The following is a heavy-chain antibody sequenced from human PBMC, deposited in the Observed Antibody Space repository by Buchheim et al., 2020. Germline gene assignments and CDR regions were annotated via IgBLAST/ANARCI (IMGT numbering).Heavy chain of an antibody. J-gene: IGHJ4*02. D-gene: IGHD1-26*01. CDR1: GYTFTSYY. Sequence: QVQLVQSGAEVKKPGASVKVSCKASGYTFTSYYMHWVRQAPGQGLEWMGIINPSGGSTSYAQKFQGRVTMTRDTSTSTVYMELSSLRSEDTAVYYCAREDRGIKVGATDPAFGYWGQGTL. V-gene: IGHV1-46*01. CDR2: INPSGGST. CDR3: AREDRGIKVGATDPAFGY.